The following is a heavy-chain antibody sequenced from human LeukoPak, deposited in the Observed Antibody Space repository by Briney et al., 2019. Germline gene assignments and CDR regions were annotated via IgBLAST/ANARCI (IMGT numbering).Heavy chain of an antibody. D-gene: IGHD2-2*01. V-gene: IGHV3-11*04. CDR3: ARVQPYCSSTSCLNDAFDI. CDR2: ISSSGSTI. J-gene: IGHJ3*02. Sequence: GGSLRLSCAASGITVYNNYMSWVRQAPGKGLEWVSYISSSGSTIYYADTVKGRFTISRDNAKNSLYLQMNSLRAEDTAVYYCARVQPYCSSTSCLNDAFDIWGQGTMVTVSS. CDR1: GITVYNNY.